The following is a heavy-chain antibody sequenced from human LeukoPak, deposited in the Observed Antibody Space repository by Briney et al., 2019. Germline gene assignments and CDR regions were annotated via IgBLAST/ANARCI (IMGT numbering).Heavy chain of an antibody. CDR2: IYYSGST. Sequence: PSETLSLTCTVSGGSISSYYWSWIRQPPGKGLEWIGYIYYSGSTNYNPSLKSRVTISVDSSKNQFSLKLGSVTAADTAVYYCARDSVAVAGDRAFDIWGHGTMVTVSS. V-gene: IGHV4-59*01. CDR3: ARDSVAVAGDRAFDI. CDR1: GGSISSYY. D-gene: IGHD2-15*01. J-gene: IGHJ3*02.